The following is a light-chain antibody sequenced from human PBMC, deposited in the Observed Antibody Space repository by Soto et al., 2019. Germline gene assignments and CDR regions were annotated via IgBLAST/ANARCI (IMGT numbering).Light chain of an antibody. CDR3: SSFADSPVV. V-gene: IGLV1-44*01. CDR2: EVT. CDR1: SSNVGSIF. Sequence: QAVLTQPPSVSGTPGQSVTISCSGSSSNVGSIFVYWYQQIPGTAPKLIIYEVTKRPSGVPDRFSGSKSGNTASLTVSGLQAEDEADYYCSSFADSPVVFGGGTKVTVL. J-gene: IGLJ2*01.